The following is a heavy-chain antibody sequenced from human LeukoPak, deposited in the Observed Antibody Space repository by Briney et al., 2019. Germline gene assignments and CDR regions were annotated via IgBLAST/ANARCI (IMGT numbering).Heavy chain of an antibody. Sequence: GGSLRLSCAASGFTVNNNYMTWVRQAPGKGLDWVSVIDSDGNTYYADSVKGRFTISRDNSKNTLYLQMNSLRAEDTAVYYCAKDQDIVVVPAAGFDYWGQGTLVTVSS. V-gene: IGHV3-53*01. J-gene: IGHJ4*02. CDR3: AKDQDIVVVPAAGFDY. CDR1: GFTVNNNY. CDR2: IDSDGNT. D-gene: IGHD2-2*01.